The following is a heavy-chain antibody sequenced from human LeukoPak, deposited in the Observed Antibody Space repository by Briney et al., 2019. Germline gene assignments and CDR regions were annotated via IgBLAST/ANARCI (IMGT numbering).Heavy chain of an antibody. V-gene: IGHV1-18*01. CDR1: GYTFTNYG. CDR3: ARDPCSDTSCYARD. CDR2: ISAYNSNT. Sequence: ASVKVSCKASGYTFTNYGIIWVRQAPGRGLEWMGSISAYNSNTHSAQRFQGRVTMTTDASTSTAYMELGSLRSDDTAVYYCARDPCSDTSCYARDWGQGTLVTVSS. D-gene: IGHD2-15*01. J-gene: IGHJ4*02.